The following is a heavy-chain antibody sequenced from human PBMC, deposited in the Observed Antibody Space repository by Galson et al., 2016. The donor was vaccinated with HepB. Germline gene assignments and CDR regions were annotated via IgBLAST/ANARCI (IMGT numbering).Heavy chain of an antibody. CDR3: GKHGGFDY. CDR2: ITGSGGTT. J-gene: IGHJ4*02. D-gene: IGHD3-16*01. CDR1: GFSFSTSD. V-gene: IGHV3-23*01. Sequence: SLRLSCAASGFSFSTSDMSWVRQTPGRGLEWVSGITGSGGTTHYADSVKGRFTISRDNSNNTLYLYMNSLRAGDTAVYYCGKHGGFDYWGQGALVTVSS.